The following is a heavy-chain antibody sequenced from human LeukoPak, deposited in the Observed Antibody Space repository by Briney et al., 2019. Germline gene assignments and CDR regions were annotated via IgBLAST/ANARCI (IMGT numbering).Heavy chain of an antibody. CDR3: ATLDFWSGYYRGAHYYYYYMDV. J-gene: IGHJ6*03. Sequence: GASVKVSCKASGYAFNNYDINWVRQATGQGLEWMGCMNPNSGNTGSAQKFQGRVTMTRNTSISTAYMEQSSLRSEDTAVYYCATLDFWSGYYRGAHYYYYYMDVWGKGTTVTVSS. V-gene: IGHV1-8*01. D-gene: IGHD3-3*01. CDR2: MNPNSGNT. CDR1: GYAFNNYD.